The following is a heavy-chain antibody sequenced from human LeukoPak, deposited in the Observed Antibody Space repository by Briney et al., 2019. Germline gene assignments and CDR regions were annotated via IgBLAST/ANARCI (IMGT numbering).Heavy chain of an antibody. Sequence: PGGCVRLSCAASGFTLSSYGMQWVSRAPGKGLEWVALIRYDGSNKYYAVSGTGRFTISRDNSKNSLYLQMNSLRAEDTPVYYCAKDANDDWGQGTLLTVSS. J-gene: IGHJ4*02. CDR2: IRYDGSNK. CDR1: GFTLSSYG. CDR3: AKDANDD. D-gene: IGHD2-8*01. V-gene: IGHV3-30*02.